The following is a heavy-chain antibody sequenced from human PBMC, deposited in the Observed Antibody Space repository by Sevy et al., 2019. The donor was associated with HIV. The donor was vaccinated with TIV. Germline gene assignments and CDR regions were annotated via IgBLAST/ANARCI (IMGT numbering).Heavy chain of an antibody. CDR2: ISAYNGNT. CDR1: GYTFTSYG. J-gene: IGHJ4*02. V-gene: IGHV1-18*01. D-gene: IGHD5-12*01. CDR3: ARGRDGYNLGAFDY. Sequence: ASVKVSCKASGYTFTSYGISWVRQAPGQGLEWMGWISAYNGNTNYAQKLQGTVTMTTDTSTSTAYMELRSLRSDDTAVYYCARGRDGYNLGAFDYWGQGTLVTVSS.